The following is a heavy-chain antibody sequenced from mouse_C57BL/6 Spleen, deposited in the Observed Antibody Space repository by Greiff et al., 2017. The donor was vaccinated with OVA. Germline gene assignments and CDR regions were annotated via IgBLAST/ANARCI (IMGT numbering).Heavy chain of an antibody. J-gene: IGHJ1*03. Sequence: VQLQQSGAELVRPGASVTLSCKASGYTFTDYEMHWVKQTPVHGLEWIGAIDPETGGTAYNQKFKGKAILTADKSSSTAYMELRSLTSEDSAVYYCTRSSYGYFDVWGTGTTGTVSS. CDR1: GYTFTDYE. CDR3: TRSSYGYFDV. CDR2: IDPETGGT. D-gene: IGHD1-1*01. V-gene: IGHV1-15*01.